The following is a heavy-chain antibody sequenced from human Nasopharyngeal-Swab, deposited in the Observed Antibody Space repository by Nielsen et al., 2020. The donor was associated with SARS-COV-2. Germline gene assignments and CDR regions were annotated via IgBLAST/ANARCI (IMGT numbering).Heavy chain of an antibody. Sequence: SETLSLTCTVSGGSISSYYWSWIWQPAGKGLEWIGRIYTSGSTNYNPSLKSRVTMSVDTSKNQFSLKLSSVTAADTAVYYCAREPHYDFWSGHGYGMDVWGQGTTVTVSS. V-gene: IGHV4-4*07. D-gene: IGHD3-3*01. J-gene: IGHJ6*02. CDR1: GGSISSYY. CDR2: IYTSGST. CDR3: AREPHYDFWSGHGYGMDV.